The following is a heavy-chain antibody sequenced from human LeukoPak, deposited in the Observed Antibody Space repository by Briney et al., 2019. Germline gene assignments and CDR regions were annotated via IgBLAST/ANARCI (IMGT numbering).Heavy chain of an antibody. CDR1: GGSISSSSYY. Sequence: SETLSLTCTVSGGSISSSSYYWGWIRQPPGKGLEWVGSIYYSGSTYYNPSLKSRVTISVDTSKNQFSLKLSSVTAADTAVYYCARRRCSSTSCKFDYWGQGTLVTVSS. CDR2: IYYSGST. CDR3: ARRRCSSTSCKFDY. D-gene: IGHD2-2*01. J-gene: IGHJ4*02. V-gene: IGHV4-39*01.